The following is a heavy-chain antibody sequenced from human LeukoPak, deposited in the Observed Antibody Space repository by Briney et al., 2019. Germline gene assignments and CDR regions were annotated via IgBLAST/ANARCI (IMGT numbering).Heavy chain of an antibody. J-gene: IGHJ4*02. CDR2: ISGSGGST. Sequence: GGSLRLSCAVSGCTFSSHAMSWVRQPPGKGLEWVSAISGSGGSTYYADSVKGRFTIARDYPKNTLYQQMNSLTAENTAGYYGAKGHEYQLLLVPTDYWGQGTLVTASS. CDR1: GCTFSSHA. D-gene: IGHD2-2*01. V-gene: IGHV3-23*01. CDR3: AKGHEYQLLLVPTDY.